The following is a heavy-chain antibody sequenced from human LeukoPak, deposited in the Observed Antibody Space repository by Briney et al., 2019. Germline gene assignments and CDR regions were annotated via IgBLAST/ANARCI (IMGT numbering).Heavy chain of an antibody. J-gene: IGHJ3*02. V-gene: IGHV4-59*01. CDR3: ATEMGATSAFDI. D-gene: IGHD1-26*01. CDR1: GGSISSYY. CDR2: IYYSGST. Sequence: SETLSLTCTVSGGSISSYYWSWIRQPPGKGLEWIGYIYYSGSTNYNPSLKSRVTISVDTSKNQFSLKLSSVTAADTAVYYCATEMGATSAFDIWGQGTMVTVSS.